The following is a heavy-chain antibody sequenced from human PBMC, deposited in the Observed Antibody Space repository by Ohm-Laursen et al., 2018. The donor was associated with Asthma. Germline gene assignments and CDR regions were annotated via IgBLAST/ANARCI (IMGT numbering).Heavy chain of an antibody. V-gene: IGHV3-30*04. Sequence: SLRLSCTATGFTFRSYAMHWVRQAPGTGLDWVAVISYDGRTDNYADSVKGRFTISRDNSKNTLYLQMNSLRVEDTAVYYCASPSRRINYLDYWGQGTLVTVSS. CDR1: GFTFRSYA. J-gene: IGHJ4*02. D-gene: IGHD2/OR15-2a*01. CDR3: ASPSRRINYLDY. CDR2: ISYDGRTD.